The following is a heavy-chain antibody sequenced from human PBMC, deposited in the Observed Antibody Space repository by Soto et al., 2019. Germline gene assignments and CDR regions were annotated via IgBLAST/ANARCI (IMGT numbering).Heavy chain of an antibody. CDR2: IWSDGSRG. J-gene: IGHJ6*02. V-gene: IGHV3-33*01. CDR1: RLTFSAHD. CDR3: AGEPKGGAYDMDV. D-gene: IGHD3-16*01. Sequence: QVQLVESGGGVVQPGTSLRLSCAASRLTFSAHDMHWVRQAPGKGLEWVALIWSDGSRGFYADSVKGRFTISRDNFKNTLYLQMNSLGAEDTAEYYCAGEPKGGAYDMDVWGQGTTVTVSS.